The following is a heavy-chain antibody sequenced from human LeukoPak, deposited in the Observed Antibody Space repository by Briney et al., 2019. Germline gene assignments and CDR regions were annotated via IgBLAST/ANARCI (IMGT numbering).Heavy chain of an antibody. CDR3: AKSGPNYFHY. J-gene: IGHJ4*02. Sequence: GGSLRLSCVASAFTFSSYGMSWVRRAPGKGLEWVSTIGNSGGPTYYADSVKGRFTISKDNSKNTLYLQMNSLRAEDTAVYYCAKSGPNYFHYWGQGTLVTVSS. CDR1: AFTFSSYG. V-gene: IGHV3-23*01. CDR2: IGNSGGPT.